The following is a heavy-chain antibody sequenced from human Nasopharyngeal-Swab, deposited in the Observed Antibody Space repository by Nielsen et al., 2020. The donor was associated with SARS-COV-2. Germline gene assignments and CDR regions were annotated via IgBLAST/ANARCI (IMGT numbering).Heavy chain of an antibody. CDR1: GFTVSSNY. V-gene: IGHV3-53*01. CDR3: ARREVGCSSTSCYDY. D-gene: IGHD2-2*01. CDR2: IYSGGST. J-gene: IGHJ4*02. Sequence: GGSLRLSCAASGFTVSSNYMSWVRQAPGKGLEWVSVIYSGGSTYYADSVEGRFTISRDNSKNTLYLQMNSLRAEDTAVYYCARREVGCSSTSCYDYWGQGTLVTVSS.